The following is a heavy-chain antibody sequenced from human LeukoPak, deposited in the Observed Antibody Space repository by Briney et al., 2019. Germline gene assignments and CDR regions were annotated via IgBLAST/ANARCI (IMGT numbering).Heavy chain of an antibody. CDR2: ISYDGSNK. Sequence: GRSLRLSCAASGFTFSSYGMHWVRQAPCKGLEWVAVISYDGSNKYYADSVKGRFTISRDNSKNTLYLQMNSLRAEDTAVYYCAKRMWQQLFTFDYWGQGTLVTVSS. CDR1: GFTFSSYG. J-gene: IGHJ4*02. D-gene: IGHD6-13*01. CDR3: AKRMWQQLFTFDY. V-gene: IGHV3-30*18.